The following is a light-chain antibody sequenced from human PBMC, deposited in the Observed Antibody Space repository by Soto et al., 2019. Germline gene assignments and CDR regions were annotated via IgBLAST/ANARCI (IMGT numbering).Light chain of an antibody. Sequence: QSVLTQPASVSGSPGQSITISCTGTRSDVGGYNYVYWHQQHPGKAPKLMIYDVTNRPSGVSDRFSGSKSGNTASLTISGLQAEDEADYYCSSYTSSSPYVFGAGTKVTVL. CDR2: DVT. J-gene: IGLJ1*01. V-gene: IGLV2-14*01. CDR1: RSDVGGYNY. CDR3: SSYTSSSPYV.